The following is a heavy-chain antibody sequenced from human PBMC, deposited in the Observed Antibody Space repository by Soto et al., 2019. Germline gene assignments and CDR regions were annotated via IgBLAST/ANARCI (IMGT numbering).Heavy chain of an antibody. CDR3: ARTNSGYDRWFDP. D-gene: IGHD5-12*01. J-gene: IGHJ5*02. CDR1: YGSISSYF. V-gene: IGHV4-59*01. CDR2: IYDSGST. Sequence: KTSETLSLTCTVSYGSISSYFWSWIRQPPGKGLEWIGYIYDSGSTNYNPSLKSRATISVDTSKNQFSLKLSSVTAADTAVYYCARTNSGYDRWFDPWGQGTLVT.